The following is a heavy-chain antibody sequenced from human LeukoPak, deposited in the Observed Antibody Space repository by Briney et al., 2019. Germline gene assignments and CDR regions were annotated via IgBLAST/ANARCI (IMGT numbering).Heavy chain of an antibody. CDR1: GGSISSGSYY. CDR2: IYTSGSP. V-gene: IGHV4-61*02. CDR3: ARNSGYDYYSDN. J-gene: IGHJ4*02. D-gene: IGHD5-12*01. Sequence: PSQTLSLTCTVSGGSISSGSYYWSWIRQPAGKGLEWIGRIYTSGSPNYNPSLKSRVTISVDTSTNQFSLNMSSVTAADTAVYYCARNSGYDYYSDNWGQGTLVTVSS.